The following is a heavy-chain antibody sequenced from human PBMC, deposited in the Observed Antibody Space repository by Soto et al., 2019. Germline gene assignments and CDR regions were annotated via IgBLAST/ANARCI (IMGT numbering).Heavy chain of an antibody. CDR3: SKEDDACTHGYFDI. Sequence: PGGSLRLSCAASGFTFSSYDMSWVRQAPGKGLKWVSGISGSGGSAYYADTVKGRFTISRDNSKNTLYVKMNSLRSEDTFIFFCSKEDDACTHGYFDIWGQGTVVTVSS. J-gene: IGHJ3*02. CDR2: ISGSGGSA. D-gene: IGHD5-18*01. CDR1: GFTFSSYD. V-gene: IGHV3-23*01.